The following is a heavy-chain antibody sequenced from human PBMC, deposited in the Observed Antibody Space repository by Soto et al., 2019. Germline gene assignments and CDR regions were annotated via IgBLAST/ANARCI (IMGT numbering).Heavy chain of an antibody. J-gene: IGHJ3*02. V-gene: IGHV3-48*03. CDR3: ACSYNRIVGPTTDRSAFDI. CDR1: AFSVSAYE. CDR2: ISTYGSTK. D-gene: IGHD1-26*01. Sequence: SLRLSCAACAFSVSAYEINWVRQAPGKALEWLAYISTYGSTKYYADSVKGRFTISRDNAKDSLYLQINNLKAPDTAMYSCACSYNRIVGPTTDRSAFDIWGQGTMVTVSS.